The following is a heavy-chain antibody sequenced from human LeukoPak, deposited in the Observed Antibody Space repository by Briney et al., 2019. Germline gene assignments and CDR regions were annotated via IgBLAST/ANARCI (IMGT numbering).Heavy chain of an antibody. D-gene: IGHD3-22*01. CDR1: GFTFEDYT. CDR2: ISWDGTP. J-gene: IGHJ4*02. V-gene: IGHV3-43*01. CDR3: VKDLSYESSGYLFDY. Sequence: PGGSLRLSCAASGFTFEDYTMHWVRQAPGKSLEWVSLISWDGTPYYRDSVKGRFSISRDNSKNSLYLQMDTLRSEDTAFYYCVKDLSYESSGYLFDYWGQGTLVTVSS.